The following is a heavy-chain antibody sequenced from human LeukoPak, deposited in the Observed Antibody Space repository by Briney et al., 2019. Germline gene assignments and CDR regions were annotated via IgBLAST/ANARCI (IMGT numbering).Heavy chain of an antibody. J-gene: IGHJ3*02. Sequence: SETLSLTCTVSGGSISSYYRSWIRRPPGKGLEWIGYIYYSGSTNYNPSLKSRVTISVDTSKNQFSLKLSSVTAADTAVYYCARASVESDAFDIWGQGTMVTVSS. CDR3: ARASVESDAFDI. CDR2: IYYSGST. CDR1: GGSISSYY. V-gene: IGHV4-59*01.